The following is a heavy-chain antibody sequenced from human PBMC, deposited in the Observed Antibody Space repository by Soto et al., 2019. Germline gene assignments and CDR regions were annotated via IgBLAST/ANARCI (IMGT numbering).Heavy chain of an antibody. CDR2: IHYSGST. CDR3: ARDNYFDY. Sequence: QVQLQESGPGLVKPSETLSLTCTVSGGSISSYYWSWIRQPPGKGLEWIGNIHYSGSTSYNPSLKRRVTISVDTSKNQFSLKLSSVTAADTAVYYCARDNYFDYWGQGTLVTVSS. CDR1: GGSISSYY. V-gene: IGHV4-59*01. J-gene: IGHJ4*02.